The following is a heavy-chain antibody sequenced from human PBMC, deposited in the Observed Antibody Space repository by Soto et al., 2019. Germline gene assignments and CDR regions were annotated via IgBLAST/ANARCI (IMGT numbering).Heavy chain of an antibody. Sequence: QVQLQRWGAGLLKPSETLSLTCAVYGGSFSGYYWSWIRQPPGKGLEWIGEINHSGGTNYNPSLKSRVTISVDTSKNQFSLKLSSVTAADTAVYYCARGATEDYWGPGTLVTVSS. CDR1: GGSFSGYY. V-gene: IGHV4-34*01. J-gene: IGHJ4*02. CDR2: INHSGGT. CDR3: ARGATEDY.